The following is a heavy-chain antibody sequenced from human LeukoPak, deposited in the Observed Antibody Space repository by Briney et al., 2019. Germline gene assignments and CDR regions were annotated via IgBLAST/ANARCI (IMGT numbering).Heavy chain of an antibody. V-gene: IGHV3-15*01. CDR2: IKSKTDGGTT. J-gene: IGHJ4*02. CDR3: AKGTGDTAYYFDF. D-gene: IGHD7-27*01. CDR1: GFTFSNAW. Sequence: GGSLRLSCAASGFTFSNAWMSWVRQAPGKGLEWVGRIKSKTDGGTTDYAAPVKGRFTISRDDSKNTLYLQMSGLRAEDTAIYYCAKGTGDTAYYFDFWGQGVLVTVSS.